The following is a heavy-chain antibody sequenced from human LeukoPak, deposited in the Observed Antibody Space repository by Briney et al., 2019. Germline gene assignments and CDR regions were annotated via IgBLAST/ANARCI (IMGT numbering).Heavy chain of an antibody. J-gene: IGHJ5*02. CDR3: VRDGGTDWYDP. V-gene: IGHV3-7*01. Sequence: GGSLRLSCAASGFTISDYWMTWVRQAPGRGLEWVANIKPDGVETSYVDSVKGRFTISRDNANNSIFLQMNSLRVEDTAIYYCVRDGGTDWYDPWGKGTLVSVSS. CDR2: IKPDGVET. CDR1: GFTISDYW. D-gene: IGHD3-16*01.